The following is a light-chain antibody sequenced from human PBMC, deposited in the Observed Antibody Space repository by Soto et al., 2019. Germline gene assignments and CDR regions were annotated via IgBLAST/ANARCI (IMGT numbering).Light chain of an antibody. CDR3: HQFGDSPQT. V-gene: IGKV3-20*01. Sequence: EIVLTQSPGTLSLSPGDRATLSCRASQSLSVSHIAWYQQKPGQAPRLLIYSTSTRAAGIPDRFTGRGSGTHFTLAISRLEPEDFAVYYCHQFGDSPQTFGQGTTVEV. CDR1: QSLSVSH. CDR2: STS. J-gene: IGKJ1*01.